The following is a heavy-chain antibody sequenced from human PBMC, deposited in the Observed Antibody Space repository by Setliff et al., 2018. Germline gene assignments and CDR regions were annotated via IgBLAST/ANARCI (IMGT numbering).Heavy chain of an antibody. D-gene: IGHD1-26*01. CDR3: ARGIMGPNPLDY. CDR2: IHPRGTT. CDR1: GGSLSSNNW. Sequence: PSETLSLTCAVSGGSLSSNNWWSWVRLPPGKGLEWIGEIHPRGTTDYSSSLKSRVTISVDKSKNQFSLMLSSVTAADTAVYYCARGIMGPNPLDYWGQGTLVTVSS. V-gene: IGHV4-4*02. J-gene: IGHJ4*02.